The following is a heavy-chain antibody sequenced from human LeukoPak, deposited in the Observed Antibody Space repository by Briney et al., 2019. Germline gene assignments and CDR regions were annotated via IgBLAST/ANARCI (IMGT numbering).Heavy chain of an antibody. Sequence: GESLKISCKGSGYSFTSYWIGWVRQMPGKGLEWMGIIYPGDSDTRYSPSFQGQVTISADKSISTAYLQWSSLKASDTAMYYCARAPSYSSSWYVGWFDPWGQGTLVTVSS. D-gene: IGHD6-13*01. CDR1: GYSFTSYW. CDR3: ARAPSYSSSWYVGWFDP. J-gene: IGHJ5*02. CDR2: IYPGDSDT. V-gene: IGHV5-51*01.